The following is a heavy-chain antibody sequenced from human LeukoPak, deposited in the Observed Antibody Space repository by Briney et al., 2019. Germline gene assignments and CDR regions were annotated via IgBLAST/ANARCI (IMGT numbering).Heavy chain of an antibody. V-gene: IGHV3-7*02. J-gene: IGHJ4*02. CDR2: IKEDGSEA. CDR1: GFTLGTYW. D-gene: IGHD1-1*01. CDR3: ARTTYGDY. Sequence: PGGSLRLSCAASGFTLGTYWMTWFRQTPSKGLEWAAAIKEDGSEAYYVDSVKGRFTISRDNAKNSLYLQMSSLRAEDTAVYYCARTTYGDYWGQGTLVTVSS.